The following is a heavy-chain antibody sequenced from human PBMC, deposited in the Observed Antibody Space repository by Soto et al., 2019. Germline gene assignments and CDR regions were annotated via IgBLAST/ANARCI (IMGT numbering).Heavy chain of an antibody. CDR1: GGSISSSSYY. CDR2: IYYIGST. Sequence: QLQLQESGPGLVKPSETLSLTCTVSGGSISSSSYYWGWIRQPPGKGLEWIGSIYYIGSTYYNPSLKSRVSLSVYTSKNQFSLKLSSVTAADTAVYYCARGAAAGTLDYWGQGTLDTVSS. CDR3: ARGAAAGTLDY. D-gene: IGHD6-13*01. V-gene: IGHV4-39*01. J-gene: IGHJ4*02.